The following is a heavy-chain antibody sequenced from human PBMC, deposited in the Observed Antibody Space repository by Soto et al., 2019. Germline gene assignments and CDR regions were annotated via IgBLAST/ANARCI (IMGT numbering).Heavy chain of an antibody. J-gene: IGHJ4*02. Sequence: SETLSLTCSVSGGSISSYYWSWIRQPPGKGLEWIGYIYYSGSTNYNPSLKSRVTISVDTSKNQFSLKLSSVTAADTAVYYCASSYGDYIPYYFDYWGQGTLVTVSS. CDR3: ASSYGDYIPYYFDY. V-gene: IGHV4-59*08. CDR1: GGSISSYY. CDR2: IYYSGST. D-gene: IGHD4-17*01.